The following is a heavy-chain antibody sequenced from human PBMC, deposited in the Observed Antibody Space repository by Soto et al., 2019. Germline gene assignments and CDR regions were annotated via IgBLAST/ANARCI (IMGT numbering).Heavy chain of an antibody. Sequence: GASLKLSCPSLGHRVSSNLITWVHQMTGKGLEWMGRIDPSDSFTYYSPSFEGHVTISFDLSINTAYLQWSSLKASDTATYFCAKSGTTYYNKSGYSVWGQGTLVTVSS. D-gene: IGHD3-22*01. CDR3: AKSGTTYYNKSGYSV. J-gene: IGHJ4*02. V-gene: IGHV5-10-1*01. CDR1: GHRVSSNL. CDR2: IDPSDSFT.